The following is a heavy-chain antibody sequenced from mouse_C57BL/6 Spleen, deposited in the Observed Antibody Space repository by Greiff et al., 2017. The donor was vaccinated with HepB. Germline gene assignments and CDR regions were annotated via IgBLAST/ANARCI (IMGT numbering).Heavy chain of an antibody. CDR2: ISYDGSN. Sequence: EVKLVESGPGLVKPSQSLSLTCSVTGYSITSGYYWNWIRQFPGNKLEWMGYISYDGSNNYNPSLKNRISITRDTSKNQFFLKLNSVTTEDTATYYCARGYYGIDYWGQGTTLTVSS. CDR3: ARGYYGIDY. D-gene: IGHD1-1*01. J-gene: IGHJ2*01. CDR1: GYSITSGYY. V-gene: IGHV3-6*01.